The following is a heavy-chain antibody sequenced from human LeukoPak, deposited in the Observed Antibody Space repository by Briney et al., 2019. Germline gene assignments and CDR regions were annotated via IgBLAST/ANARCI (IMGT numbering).Heavy chain of an antibody. J-gene: IGHJ6*03. CDR1: GFTFSSDA. V-gene: IGHV3-23*01. CDR2: ISGSGGNT. CDR3: AKSIRAHYYMDV. Sequence: PGGSLRLSCAASGFTFSSDAMTWVRQAPGKGLEWVSAISGSGGNTNYADSVKGRFTISRDNSNNTLYLQMTSLRAEDTAVYYCAKSIRAHYYMDVWGKGTTVTVSS.